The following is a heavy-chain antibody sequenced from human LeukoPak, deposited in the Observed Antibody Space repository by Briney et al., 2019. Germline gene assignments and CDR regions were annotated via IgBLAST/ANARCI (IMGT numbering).Heavy chain of an antibody. V-gene: IGHV3-48*01. J-gene: IGHJ3*02. Sequence: SGGSLRLSCAASGFTFNSYSINWVRQAPGKGLEWLSYITSSSSTIFYADSVKGRFTISRDNAKNSLYLQMNSLRAEDTAVYYCARSYLVRSGWYDAFDIWGQGTMVTVSS. D-gene: IGHD6-19*01. CDR2: ITSSSSTI. CDR1: GFTFNSYS. CDR3: ARSYLVRSGWYDAFDI.